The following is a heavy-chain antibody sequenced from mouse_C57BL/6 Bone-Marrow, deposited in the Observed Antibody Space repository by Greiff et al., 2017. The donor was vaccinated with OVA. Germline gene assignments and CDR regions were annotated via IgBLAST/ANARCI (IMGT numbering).Heavy chain of an antibody. J-gene: IGHJ2*01. CDR3: ARNYYFDD. V-gene: IGHV1-12*01. CDR2: IYPGNGDT. CDR1: GYTFTSYY. Sequence: LQQSGAELVRPGASVKMSCKASGYTFTSYYMHWVKQTPRQGLEWIGAIYPGNGDTSYNQKFKGKATLTVDKSSSTAYMQLSSLTSEDSAVYVCARNYYFDDWGQGTTLTVSS.